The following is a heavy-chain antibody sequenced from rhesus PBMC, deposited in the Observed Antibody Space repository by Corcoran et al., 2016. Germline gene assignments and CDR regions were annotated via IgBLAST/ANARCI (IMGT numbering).Heavy chain of an antibody. Sequence: QVQLQESGPGLVKPSETLSLTCAVSGYSISSGYYWGWIRQPPGKGREYIGYCRGRSGGTYSNPSLKSRVTLSKDPSKNQFSLKLSSVTAADTAVYYCARRRSSYGFFDYWGQGVLVTVSS. CDR2: CRGRSGGT. V-gene: IGHV4-99*01. J-gene: IGHJ4*01. CDR3: ARRRSSYGFFDY. D-gene: IGHD6-43*01. CDR1: GYSISSGYY.